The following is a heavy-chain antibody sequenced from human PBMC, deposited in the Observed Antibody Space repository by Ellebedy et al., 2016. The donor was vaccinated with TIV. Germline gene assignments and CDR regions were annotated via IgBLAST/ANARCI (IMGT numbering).Heavy chain of an antibody. Sequence: MPSETLSLTCTVSGGPLNNKWWGRIRQSAGKGLECLGRIYSSGTTEYNPSLRGRVTMSIDTSKRQFSLRLNSVTAADTAVYYCVRGPYYYGLDVWGQGTAVTVSS. V-gene: IGHV4-4*07. CDR3: VRGPYYYGLDV. J-gene: IGHJ6*02. CDR1: GGPLNNKW. CDR2: IYSSGTT.